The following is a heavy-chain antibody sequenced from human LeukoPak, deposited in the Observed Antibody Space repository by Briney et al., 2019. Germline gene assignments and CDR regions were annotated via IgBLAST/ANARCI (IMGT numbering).Heavy chain of an antibody. CDR2: MNTKTGNT. D-gene: IGHD3-16*01. Sequence: VSVKVSCKASGYTFTNSDINWVRQAPGQGLEWMGWMNTKTGNTGFAQKLQGRVTMSMDTSITTAYMEVTSLRSEDTAVYYCVAMLYWGQGTLVTVSS. J-gene: IGHJ4*02. V-gene: IGHV1-8*01. CDR3: VAMLY. CDR1: GYTFTNSD.